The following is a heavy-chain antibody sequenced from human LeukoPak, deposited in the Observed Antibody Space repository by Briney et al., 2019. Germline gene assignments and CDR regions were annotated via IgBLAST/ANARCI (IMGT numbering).Heavy chain of an antibody. V-gene: IGHV1-3*01. D-gene: IGHD3-22*01. CDR2: INGGNGDA. CDR1: GYTFTSYG. Sequence: ASVKVSCKPSGYTFTSYGMHWVRQAPGQRLEWMGWINGGNGDAKYSQKFQGGVTIIRDTSASTAYMELSSLRSEDTAVYYCARVPLSDSSGHYYPHWGQGTLVTVSS. CDR3: ARVPLSDSSGHYYPH. J-gene: IGHJ1*01.